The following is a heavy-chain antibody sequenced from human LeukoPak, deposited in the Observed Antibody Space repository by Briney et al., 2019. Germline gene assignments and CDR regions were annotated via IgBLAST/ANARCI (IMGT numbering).Heavy chain of an antibody. Sequence: GGSLRLSCAASGFTFSSYDMHWVRQATGKGLEWVSAIGTAGDTYYPGSVKGRFTISRENAKNSLYLQMNSLRAGDTAVYYCARGLINYGSGSRDYYYGMDVWGQGNTVTVSS. CDR1: GFTFSSYD. V-gene: IGHV3-13*01. CDR2: IGTAGDT. J-gene: IGHJ6*02. CDR3: ARGLINYGSGSRDYYYGMDV. D-gene: IGHD3-10*01.